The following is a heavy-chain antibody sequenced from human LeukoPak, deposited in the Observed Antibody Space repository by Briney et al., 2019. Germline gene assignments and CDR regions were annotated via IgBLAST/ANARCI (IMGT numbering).Heavy chain of an antibody. CDR2: IKQDGSEK. CDR3: ARDSSGYLDAFDI. J-gene: IGHJ3*02. D-gene: IGHD3-22*01. Sequence: GGSLRLSCAASGFTFSSYWMSWVRQAPGRGLEWVATIKQDGSEKYYVDSVKGRFTISRENAKVSLYLQINSLRAEDTALYYCARDSSGYLDAFDIWGQGTMVTVSS. CDR1: GFTFSSYW. V-gene: IGHV3-7*01.